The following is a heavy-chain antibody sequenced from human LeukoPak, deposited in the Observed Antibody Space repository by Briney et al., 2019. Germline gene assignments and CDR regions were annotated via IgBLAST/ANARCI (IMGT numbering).Heavy chain of an antibody. D-gene: IGHD1-26*01. CDR1: GYSFPSYW. CDR2: IFPSDSDT. J-gene: IGHJ4*02. V-gene: IGHV5-51*01. CDR3: ARHFGRLSYSALDY. Sequence: GESLKISCKGSGYSFPSYWIGWVRQMPGKGLEWMGIIFPSDSDTTYSPSFQGQVTISADKSISTAYLQWSSLKASDTAIYYCARHFGRLSYSALDYWGQGTLVTVSS.